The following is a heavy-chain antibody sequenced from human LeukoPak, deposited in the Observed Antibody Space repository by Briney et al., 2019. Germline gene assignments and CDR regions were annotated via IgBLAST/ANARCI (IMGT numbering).Heavy chain of an antibody. V-gene: IGHV1-2*04. D-gene: IGHD3-3*01. J-gene: IGHJ4*02. CDR1: GYTFTGYY. CDR3: ATSTIFGVVTPSAFDY. Sequence: ASVKVSCKASGYTFTGYYMHWVRQAPGQGHEWMGWINPNSGGTNYAQKFQGWVTMTRETSISTAYMELSRLRSDDTAVYYCATSTIFGVVTPSAFDYWGQGTLVTVSS. CDR2: INPNSGGT.